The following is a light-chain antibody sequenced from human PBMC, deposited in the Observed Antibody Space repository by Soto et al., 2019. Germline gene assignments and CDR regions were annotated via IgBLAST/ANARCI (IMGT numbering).Light chain of an antibody. CDR2: GAS. V-gene: IGKV3-20*01. J-gene: IGKJ1*01. CDR1: QSVDSNY. Sequence: EIVLTQSPGTLSLSPGERATLSCRASQSVDSNYLAWYQQKPGQAPRLLIYGASRSATGIPDRFSGGGSGTDFTLTISRLEPEDFAVYYCQLYSSGMFGQGTKVEIK. CDR3: QLYSSGM.